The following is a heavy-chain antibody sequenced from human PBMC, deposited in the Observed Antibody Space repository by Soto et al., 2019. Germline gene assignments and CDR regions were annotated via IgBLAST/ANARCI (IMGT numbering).Heavy chain of an antibody. CDR1: GFTFSSYS. Sequence: EVQLVESGGGLVQPGGSLRLSCAASGFTFSSYSMSWVRQAPGKGLEWVANIKQDGSEKYYVDSVKGRFTITRDNAKNSLYLQMNSLRPEDTAVYYCARGRGVDVWGQGTTVTVSS. CDR2: IKQDGSEK. CDR3: ARGRGVDV. V-gene: IGHV3-7*01. J-gene: IGHJ6*02.